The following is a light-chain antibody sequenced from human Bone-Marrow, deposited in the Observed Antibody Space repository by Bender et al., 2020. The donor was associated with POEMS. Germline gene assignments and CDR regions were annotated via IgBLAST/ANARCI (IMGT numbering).Light chain of an antibody. Sequence: QSVLTQPPSASGTPGQRVTISCSGGSSNIGAHAVNWYQHLPGTAPKLLIYSSHRRPSEVPDRFSGSRSGTSASLAISGLQSEDEADYYCVAWDDSLDGVVFGGGTKLTVL. CDR3: VAWDDSLDGVV. CDR2: SSH. CDR1: SSNIGAHA. V-gene: IGLV1-44*01. J-gene: IGLJ2*01.